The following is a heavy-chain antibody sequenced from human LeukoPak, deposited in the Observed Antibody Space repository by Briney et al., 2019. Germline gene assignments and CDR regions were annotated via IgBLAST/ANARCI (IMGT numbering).Heavy chain of an antibody. CDR3: AKDPYDFWSGYRYYFDY. Sequence: GGSLRLSCAASGFTFSSYAMSWVRQAPGKGLEWVSAISGSGGSTYYADSVKGRFTISRDNSKNTLYLQMNSLRAEDTAVYYCAKDPYDFWSGYRYYFDYWGQGTLVTVSS. V-gene: IGHV3-23*01. D-gene: IGHD3-3*01. J-gene: IGHJ4*02. CDR1: GFTFSSYA. CDR2: ISGSGGST.